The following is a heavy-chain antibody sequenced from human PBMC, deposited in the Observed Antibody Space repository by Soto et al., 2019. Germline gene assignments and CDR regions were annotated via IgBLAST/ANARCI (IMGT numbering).Heavy chain of an antibody. J-gene: IGHJ5*02. CDR1: GFTFSSYS. CDR3: ARHPERIAQIGWFDP. CDR2: ISSSSRTI. Sequence: EVQLVESGGGLVQPGGSLRLSCAASGFTFSSYSMNWVRQAPGKGLEWVSYISSSSRTIYYADSVKGRFTISIDNAKNSLYLQMNSLRAEDTAVYYCARHPERIAQIGWFDPWGQGTLVTVSS. D-gene: IGHD6-13*01. V-gene: IGHV3-48*01.